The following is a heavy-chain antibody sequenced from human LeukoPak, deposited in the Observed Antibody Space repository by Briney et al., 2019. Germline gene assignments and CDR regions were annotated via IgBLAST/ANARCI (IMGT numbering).Heavy chain of an antibody. V-gene: IGHV4-59*01. Sequence: SETLSLTCTVSGGSISSYYWSWIRQPPGKGLEWIGYIYYSGRTNYNPSLKSRVTISVDTSKNQFSLKLRPVPAADTAVYYCARSGSDSAYYYYMDVWGKGTTVTISS. D-gene: IGHD3-10*01. CDR2: IYYSGRT. J-gene: IGHJ6*03. CDR3: ARSGSDSAYYYYMDV. CDR1: GGSISSYY.